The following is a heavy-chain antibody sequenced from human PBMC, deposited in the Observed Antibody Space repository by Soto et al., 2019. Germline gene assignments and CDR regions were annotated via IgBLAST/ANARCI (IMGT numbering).Heavy chain of an antibody. CDR3: VRGGGGGLFEH. CDR2: ISPKSTYR. V-gene: IGHV3-11*06. CDR1: GFPFSDYY. J-gene: IGHJ4*02. Sequence: PGVSLRLSCPTSGFPFSDYYMSWIRQAPGKGLEWLSHISPKSTYRNYADSVKGRFTISRDNTKSSLFLQMNSLGVEDTAVYYCVRGGGGGLFEHWGQGVLVTVSS. D-gene: IGHD2-21*01.